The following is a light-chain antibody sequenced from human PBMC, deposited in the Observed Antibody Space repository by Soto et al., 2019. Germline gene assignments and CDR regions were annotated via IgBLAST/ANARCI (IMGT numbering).Light chain of an antibody. J-gene: IGKJ1*01. CDR3: QQYNNWPRT. V-gene: IGKV3-11*01. Sequence: EIVLTQSPATLSLSPGERATPSCRASQSVSSYLAWYQQKPGQAPRLLIYDASNRATGIPARFSGSGSGTEITLTIGSLQSEDFAVYYCQQYNNWPRTFGQGTKVDI. CDR1: QSVSSY. CDR2: DAS.